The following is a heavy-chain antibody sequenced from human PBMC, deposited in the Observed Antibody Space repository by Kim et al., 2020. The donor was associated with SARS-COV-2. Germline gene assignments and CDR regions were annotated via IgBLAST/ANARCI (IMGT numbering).Heavy chain of an antibody. J-gene: IGHJ4*02. CDR1: GYTFTGYY. CDR3: ARWAGSCSGGSCSYYFDY. D-gene: IGHD2-15*01. Sequence: ASVKVSCKASGYTFTGYYMHWVRQAPGQGLEWMGRINPNSGGTNYAQKFQGRVNMTRDTSISTAYMELSRLRSDDTAVYYCARWAGSCSGGSCSYYFDYWGQGTLVTVSS. V-gene: IGHV1-2*06. CDR2: INPNSGGT.